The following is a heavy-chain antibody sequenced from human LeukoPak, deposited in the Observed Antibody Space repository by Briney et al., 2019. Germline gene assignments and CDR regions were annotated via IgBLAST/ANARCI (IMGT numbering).Heavy chain of an antibody. J-gene: IGHJ5*02. CDR2: IIPIFGTA. Sequence: SVKVSCKASGGTFSSYAISWVRQAPGQGLEWMGGIIPIFGTANYAQKFQGRVTITADESTSTAYMELSSLRSEDTAVYYCARGAPIRVAVAATFDPWGQGTLVAVPS. CDR1: GGTFSSYA. CDR3: ARGAPIRVAVAATFDP. D-gene: IGHD6-19*01. V-gene: IGHV1-69*01.